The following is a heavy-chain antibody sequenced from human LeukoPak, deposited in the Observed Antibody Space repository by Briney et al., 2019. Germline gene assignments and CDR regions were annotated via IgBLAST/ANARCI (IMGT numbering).Heavy chain of an antibody. V-gene: IGHV3-33*01. D-gene: IGHD4-17*01. CDR2: IWYDGSNR. J-gene: IGHJ4*02. CDR1: GFTFSNYG. CDR3: AREGQDYGDYFWYFDY. Sequence: GGSLRLSCAASGFTFSNYGMHWVRQAPGKGLEWVGVIWYDGSNRYYGDSVKGRFTISRDNSKNTLYLQMNSLRAEDTAVDYCAREGQDYGDYFWYFDYWGQGALVTVSS.